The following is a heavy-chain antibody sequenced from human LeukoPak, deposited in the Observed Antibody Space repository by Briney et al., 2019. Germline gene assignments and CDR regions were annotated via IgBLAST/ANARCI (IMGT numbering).Heavy chain of an antibody. CDR2: ISWNSGSI. J-gene: IGHJ4*02. CDR1: GFIFNNYA. Sequence: GGSLRLSCAGSGFIFNNYAMHWVRQPPGKGLEWVSGISWNSGSIDYADSVKGRFTISRDNAKNSLYLQMNSLRAEDTAVYYCARESYGDPFDYWGQGTLVTVSS. V-gene: IGHV3-9*01. D-gene: IGHD4-17*01. CDR3: ARESYGDPFDY.